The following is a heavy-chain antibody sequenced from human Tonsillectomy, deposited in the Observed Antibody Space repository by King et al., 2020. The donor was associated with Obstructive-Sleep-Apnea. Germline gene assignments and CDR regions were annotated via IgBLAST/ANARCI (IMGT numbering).Heavy chain of an antibody. CDR1: GGSISPYY. Sequence: MQLQESGPGLVKPSETLSLTCTVSGGSISPYYWTWIRQPPGEGLEWIGYISYSGSTNYNPPLKSRVTISVDTSKNQFSLKLNSVTAADTAVYFCARLLRGSESNTFDIWGQGTMVTVSS. D-gene: IGHD2-8*01. V-gene: IGHV4-59*08. J-gene: IGHJ3*02. CDR2: ISYSGST. CDR3: ARLLRGSESNTFDI.